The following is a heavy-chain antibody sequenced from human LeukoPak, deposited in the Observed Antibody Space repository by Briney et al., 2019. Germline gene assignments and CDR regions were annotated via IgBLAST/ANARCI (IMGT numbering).Heavy chain of an antibody. CDR1: GFTFDDYA. Sequence: GGSLRLSCAASGFTFDDYAMHWVRQAPGKGLEWVSGISWNSGSIGYVDSVKGRFTISRDNAKNSLYLQMNSLRAEDTALYYCAKDRHDYYYYMDVWGKGTTVTVSS. J-gene: IGHJ6*03. CDR3: AKDRHDYYYYMDV. V-gene: IGHV3-9*01. CDR2: ISWNSGSI.